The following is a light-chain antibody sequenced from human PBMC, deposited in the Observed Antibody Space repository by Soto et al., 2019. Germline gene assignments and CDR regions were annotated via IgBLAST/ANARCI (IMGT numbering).Light chain of an antibody. CDR1: QSISSY. V-gene: IGKV1-39*01. CDR3: QQSYSTPPT. CDR2: AAS. Sequence: DTQMTQSPSSLSASVGDRVTITCRASQSISSYLNWYQQKPGKAPKLLIYAASSLQSGVPSRFRGSGSGTDFTLTISSLQPEDFATYYCQQSYSTPPTFGQGTKVEIK. J-gene: IGKJ1*01.